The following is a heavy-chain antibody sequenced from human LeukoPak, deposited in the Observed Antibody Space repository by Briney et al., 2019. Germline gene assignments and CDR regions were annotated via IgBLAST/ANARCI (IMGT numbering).Heavy chain of an antibody. J-gene: IGHJ2*01. CDR3: TRDRRDGYNDRYFSL. V-gene: IGHV3-49*04. CDR1: GFSIAEYA. D-gene: IGHD5-24*01. CDR2: IRSNSYSETT. Sequence: GGSLRLSCTASGFSIAEYAMTWVRQAPGRGLEWLGFIRSNSYSETTQYAASVRGRFTISRDDSNSVTYLQMNSLKTEDTAVYFCTRDRRDGYNDRYFSLWGRGTLVTVSS.